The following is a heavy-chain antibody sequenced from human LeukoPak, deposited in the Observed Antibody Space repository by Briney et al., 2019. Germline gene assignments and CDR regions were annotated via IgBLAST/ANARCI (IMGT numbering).Heavy chain of an antibody. V-gene: IGHV1-69*04. Sequence: SVKVSCKASGGTFSRYAISWVRQAPGQGLEWMGRVIPIRGRANYAEKFQGRVMITADKFTTTAYMELSSLRSEDTAVYYCASEGYSWGGMDVWGQGTPVTVSS. D-gene: IGHD5-12*01. J-gene: IGHJ6*02. CDR1: GGTFSRYA. CDR2: VIPIRGRA. CDR3: ASEGYSWGGMDV.